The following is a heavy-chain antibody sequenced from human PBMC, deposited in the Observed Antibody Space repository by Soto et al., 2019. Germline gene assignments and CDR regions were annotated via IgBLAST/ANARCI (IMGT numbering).Heavy chain of an antibody. J-gene: IGHJ4*02. CDR2: ISYDGSNK. V-gene: IGHV3-30-3*01. Sequence: QVQLVESGGGVVQPGRSLRLSCAASGFTFSSYAMHWVRQAPGKGLEWVAVISYDGSNKYYADSVKGRFTISRDNSKNTLYLQLNSLRAENTAVYYCARDKRDLRFLEWSYYCDYWGQGTLFTVSS. CDR1: GFTFSSYA. D-gene: IGHD3-3*01. CDR3: ARDKRDLRFLEWSYYCDY.